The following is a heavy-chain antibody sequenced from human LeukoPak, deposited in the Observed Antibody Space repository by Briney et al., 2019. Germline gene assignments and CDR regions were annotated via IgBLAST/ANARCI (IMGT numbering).Heavy chain of an antibody. D-gene: IGHD6-13*01. V-gene: IGHV4-61*01. CDR2: MSNSGHT. J-gene: IGHJ4*02. Sequence: SETLSLTCTVSGDSVNSGNYYWSWIRQPPGKGLEWIGFMSNSGHTDSTPSLKSRVTISLDTSKNQFSLKLNSVTAADTAVYYCARVSAAGTGPDSWGQGTLVTVSS. CDR3: ARVSAAGTGPDS. CDR1: GDSVNSGNYY.